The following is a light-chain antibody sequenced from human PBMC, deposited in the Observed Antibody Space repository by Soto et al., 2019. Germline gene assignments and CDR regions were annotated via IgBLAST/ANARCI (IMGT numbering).Light chain of an antibody. V-gene: IGKV1-17*03. CDR2: AAF. CDR1: QGISNY. J-gene: IGKJ4*01. Sequence: DIQMTQSPSAMSASVGDRVTITCRASQGISNYLAWFQQKPGKVPKRLIYAAFSLQSGVPSRFSGSGSGTEFPLTIISLQPEDFATYYCLQHNSYPSLTFGGGTKLEIK. CDR3: LQHNSYPSLT.